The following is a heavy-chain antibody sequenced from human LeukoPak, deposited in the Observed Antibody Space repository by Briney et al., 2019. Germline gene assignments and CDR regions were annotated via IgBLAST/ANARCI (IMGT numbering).Heavy chain of an antibody. CDR2: INHGGST. CDR1: GGSFSGYY. V-gene: IGHV4-34*01. D-gene: IGHD2-2*01. CDR3: ARVLPIVVVPAASLSRRPWEGWFDP. Sequence: SETLSLTCAVYGGSFSGYYWSWIRQPPGKGLEWIGEINHGGSTNYNPSLKSLLTISVDTSKNQFSLKLSSVTAADTAVYYCARVLPIVVVPAASLSRRPWEGWFDPWGQGTLVTVSS. J-gene: IGHJ5*02.